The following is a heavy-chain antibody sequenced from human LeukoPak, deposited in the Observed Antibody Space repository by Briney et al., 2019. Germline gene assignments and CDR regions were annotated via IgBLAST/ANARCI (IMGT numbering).Heavy chain of an antibody. Sequence: PGGSLRLSCAASGFTFDDYAMHWVRQAPGKGLEWVSGISWNSGSIGYADSVKGRFTISRDNAKNSLYLQMNSLRAEDTALYYCAKDIRACSSTSCYAGSMRLGYWGQGTLATVSS. V-gene: IGHV3-9*01. CDR3: AKDIRACSSTSCYAGSMRLGY. J-gene: IGHJ4*02. CDR1: GFTFDDYA. CDR2: ISWNSGSI. D-gene: IGHD2-2*01.